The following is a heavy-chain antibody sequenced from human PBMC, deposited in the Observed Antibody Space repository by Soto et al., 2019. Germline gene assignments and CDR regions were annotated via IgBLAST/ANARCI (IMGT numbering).Heavy chain of an antibody. CDR3: ARDIGDGYNYEYYFDY. CDR2: IIPIFGTA. CDR1: GGAFSSYA. D-gene: IGHD5-12*01. Sequence: SVKVCCKASGGAFSSYAISWVRQAPGQGLEWMGRIIPIFGTANYAQKFKGRVTMTRDTSTSTVYMELSSLRSEDTAVYYCARDIGDGYNYEYYFDYWGQGTLVTVSS. J-gene: IGHJ4*02. V-gene: IGHV1-69*05.